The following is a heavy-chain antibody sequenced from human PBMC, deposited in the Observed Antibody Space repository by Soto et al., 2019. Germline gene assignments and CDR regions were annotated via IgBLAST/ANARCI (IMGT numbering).Heavy chain of an antibody. J-gene: IGHJ4*02. CDR3: AAGIIPSRGVFGY. D-gene: IGHD2-21*01. Sequence: QVQLQQWGAGLLKPSETLSLTCSVYGASFSGNYWTWIRQLPGKGLEWIGEINRVGSVDYNPSLKSRVTILKDTSKSQFSLQLSSVTAADTAVYYCAAGIIPSRGVFGYWAQGTLVTVSS. V-gene: IGHV4-34*01. CDR1: GASFSGNY. CDR2: INRVGSV.